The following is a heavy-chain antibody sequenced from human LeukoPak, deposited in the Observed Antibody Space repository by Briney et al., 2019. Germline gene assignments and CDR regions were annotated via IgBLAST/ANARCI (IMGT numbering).Heavy chain of an antibody. CDR3: ACHDFWSGYQPY. CDR2: ISNSGSTI. D-gene: IGHD3-3*01. J-gene: IGHJ4*02. Sequence: GGCLRLSCAASGFTFSDYYMSWIRQAPGKGLEWVSYISNSGSTIYYADSVKGRFTISRDNAKNSLYLQMDSLRAEDTAVYYCACHDFWSGYQPYWGQGTLVTVSS. CDR1: GFTFSDYY. V-gene: IGHV3-11*01.